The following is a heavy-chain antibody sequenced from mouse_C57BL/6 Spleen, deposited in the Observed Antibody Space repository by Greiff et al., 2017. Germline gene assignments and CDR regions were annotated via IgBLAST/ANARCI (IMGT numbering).Heavy chain of an antibody. CDR3: ARMGPYDYDDWFAY. V-gene: IGHV1-55*01. D-gene: IGHD2-4*01. J-gene: IGHJ3*01. CDR2: IYPGSGST. CDR1: GYTFTSYW. Sequence: QVKLQQPGAELVKPGASVKMSCKASGYTFTSYWITWVKQRPGQGLEWIGDIYPGSGSTNYNEKFKSKATLTVDTSSSTAYMQLSSLTSEDAAVYYLARMGPYDYDDWFAYWGQGTLVTVSA.